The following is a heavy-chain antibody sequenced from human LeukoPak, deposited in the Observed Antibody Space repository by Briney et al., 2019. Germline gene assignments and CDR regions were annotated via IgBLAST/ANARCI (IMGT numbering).Heavy chain of an antibody. CDR2: ISSSGDTI. CDR1: GFTLTDYY. Sequence: GGSLRLSCAASGFTLTDYYMSWIRQAPGKGLEWVSYISSSGDTIYYADSVKGRFTISRDNSKNTLYLQMNSLRAEDTAVYYCAKDGASYGGYFYYYYYMDVWGKGTTVTISS. D-gene: IGHD5-18*01. CDR3: AKDGASYGGYFYYYYYMDV. J-gene: IGHJ6*03. V-gene: IGHV3-11*04.